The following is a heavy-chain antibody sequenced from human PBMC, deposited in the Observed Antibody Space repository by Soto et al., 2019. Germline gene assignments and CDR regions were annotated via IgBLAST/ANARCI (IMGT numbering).Heavy chain of an antibody. Sequence: GSVKDSFKACGYTFTSYGISLVRQAPGQGLEWMGWISAYNGNTNYSQKLQGRVTMTTDTSTSTAYMELRSLRSDDTAVYYCARDQYYYDSSGYYYNWFDPWGQGTLVTVSS. D-gene: IGHD3-22*01. J-gene: IGHJ5*02. CDR1: GYTFTSYG. CDR2: ISAYNGNT. CDR3: ARDQYYYDSSGYYYNWFDP. V-gene: IGHV1-18*01.